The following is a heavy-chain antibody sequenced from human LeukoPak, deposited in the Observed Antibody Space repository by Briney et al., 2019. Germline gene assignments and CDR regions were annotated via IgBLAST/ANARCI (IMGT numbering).Heavy chain of an antibody. V-gene: IGHV3-23*01. J-gene: IGHJ6*02. CDR1: GFTFSTYA. CDR3: ARGGYYDILTGYHMNYYYYGMDV. Sequence: GGSLRLSCAASGFTFSTYAMTWVRQAPGKGLECVSVISRSGSSTHYADSVKGRFTISRDNSKNTLYLQMNSLRAEDTAVYYCARGGYYDILTGYHMNYYYYGMDVWGQGTTVTVSS. D-gene: IGHD3-9*01. CDR2: ISRSGSST.